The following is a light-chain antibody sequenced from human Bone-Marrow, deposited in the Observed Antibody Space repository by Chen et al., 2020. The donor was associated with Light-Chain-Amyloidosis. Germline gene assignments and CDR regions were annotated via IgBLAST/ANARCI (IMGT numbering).Light chain of an antibody. V-gene: IGLV3-21*02. CDR3: QVWDRSSDRPV. CDR2: DDS. CDR1: SIGSTS. J-gene: IGLJ3*02. Sequence: SYVLTQPSSVSVAPGQTATIACGGNSIGSTSVHWYQQTPGQAPLLVVYDDSDRPSGIPERLSGSNSGNAATLTISRVEAGDEAGYYCQVWDRSSDRPVFGGGTKLTVL.